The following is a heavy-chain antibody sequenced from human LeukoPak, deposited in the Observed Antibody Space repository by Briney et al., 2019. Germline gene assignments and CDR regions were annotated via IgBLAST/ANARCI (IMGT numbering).Heavy chain of an antibody. Sequence: GGSLRLSCAASGFTFSSYDMHWVRQAPGKGLEWVAFIRYDGSNKYYADSVKGRFTTSRDNSKNTLYLQMNSLRAEDTAVYYCAKDAAQYCSGGSCYAYWGQGTLVTVSS. D-gene: IGHD2-15*01. J-gene: IGHJ4*02. CDR2: IRYDGSNK. CDR3: AKDAAQYCSGGSCYAY. CDR1: GFTFSSYD. V-gene: IGHV3-30*02.